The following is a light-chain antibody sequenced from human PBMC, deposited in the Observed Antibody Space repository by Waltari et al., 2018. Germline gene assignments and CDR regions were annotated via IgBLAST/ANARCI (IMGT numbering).Light chain of an antibody. Sequence: EILMTQYPATLSVSPGERATLSCRASQSVSSNLAWYQQKPGQTPRLLIYEASTRPTGIPARFSGSGSGTEFTLSISNLQSEDFAVYYCQQYNTWPPITFGQGTRLEIK. J-gene: IGKJ5*01. CDR3: QQYNTWPPIT. CDR2: EAS. V-gene: IGKV3-15*01. CDR1: QSVSSN.